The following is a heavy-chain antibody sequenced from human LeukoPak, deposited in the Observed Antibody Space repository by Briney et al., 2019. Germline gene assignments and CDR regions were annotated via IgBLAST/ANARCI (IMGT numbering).Heavy chain of an antibody. CDR2: IYHSGST. Sequence: SETLSLTCTVSGGSISSYYWSWIRQPPGKGLEWIGSIYHSGSTYYNPSLKSRVTISVDTSKNQFSLKLSSVTAADTAVYYCARGSSTSSGWYYWGQGTLVTVSS. J-gene: IGHJ4*02. CDR1: GGSISSYY. V-gene: IGHV4-38-2*02. CDR3: ARGSSTSSGWYY. D-gene: IGHD6-19*01.